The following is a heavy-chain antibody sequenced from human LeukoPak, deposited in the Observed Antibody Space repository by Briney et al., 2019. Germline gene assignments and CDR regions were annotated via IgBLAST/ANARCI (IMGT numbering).Heavy chain of an antibody. Sequence: GGSLRLSCSASGYSFSGREMAWVRQAPGKGLEWVSYLSYNAKTVLHADSVKGRFTISRYNAENSLYLQMDRLRVEVTAFYFCARASYTGFDLHFDQWGQGTLVTVSS. CDR3: ARASYTGFDLHFDQ. J-gene: IGHJ4*02. CDR1: GYSFSGRE. D-gene: IGHD5-12*01. CDR2: LSYNAKTV. V-gene: IGHV3-48*03.